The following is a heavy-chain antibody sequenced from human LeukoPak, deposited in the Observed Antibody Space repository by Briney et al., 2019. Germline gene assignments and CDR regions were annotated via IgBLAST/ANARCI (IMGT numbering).Heavy chain of an antibody. CDR2: IYYSGTT. CDR1: GGPISGYH. CDR3: ARDRSVAVGGEGHYFYGMDV. Sequence: SETLSLTCTVSGGPISGYHWSWIRQPPGRALEWLGYIYYSGTTNYNPSLKGRVTISVDTSKNQFSLTLRSVTAADTAVYYCARDRSVAVGGEGHYFYGMDVWGQGTTVTVSS. V-gene: IGHV4-59*01. J-gene: IGHJ6*02. D-gene: IGHD6-19*01.